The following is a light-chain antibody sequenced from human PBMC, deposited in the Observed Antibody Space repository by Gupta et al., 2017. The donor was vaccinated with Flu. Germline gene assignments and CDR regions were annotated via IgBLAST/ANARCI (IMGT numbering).Light chain of an antibody. CDR3: SSYTSTTTFYV. V-gene: IGLV2-14*01. CDR2: DVS. Sequence: QSALTQPAPVSGSPGQSITISCTGTSSDVGNSDYVSWYQQDSGKAPKLLIYDVSNRPSGVSSRFSGSKSGNTASLTISGLQAEDETDYYCSSYTSTTTFYVFGTGTKVTVL. CDR1: SSDVGNSDY. J-gene: IGLJ1*01.